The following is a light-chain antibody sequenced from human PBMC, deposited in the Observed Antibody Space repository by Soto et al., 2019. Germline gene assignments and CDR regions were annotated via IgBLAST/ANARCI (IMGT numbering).Light chain of an antibody. CDR2: DVS. J-gene: IGLJ2*01. CDR3: SSYTSSSTPVV. CDR1: SSDVGGYNY. V-gene: IGLV2-14*01. Sequence: QSALTQPASVSGSPGQSITISCTGTSSDVGGYNYVSWYQQHPGKAPKLMIYDVSNRPSGVSNRFSGSKSGNTASLTISGLQAEDEAGYYCSSYTSSSTPVVFGGGTKLTV.